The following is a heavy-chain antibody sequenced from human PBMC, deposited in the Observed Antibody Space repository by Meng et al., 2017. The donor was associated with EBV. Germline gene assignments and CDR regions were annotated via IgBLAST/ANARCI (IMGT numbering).Heavy chain of an antibody. V-gene: IGHV1-69*06. Sequence: QVQLGQVGAGVKKPGASVKVSCKASGGTFSSYAISWVRQAPGQGLEWMGGIIPIFGTANYAQKFQGRVTITADKSTSTAYMELSSLRSEDTAVYYCARAEIAAAGRLDYWGQGTLVTVSS. CDR2: IIPIFGTA. CDR3: ARAEIAAAGRLDY. CDR1: GGTFSSYA. J-gene: IGHJ4*02. D-gene: IGHD6-13*01.